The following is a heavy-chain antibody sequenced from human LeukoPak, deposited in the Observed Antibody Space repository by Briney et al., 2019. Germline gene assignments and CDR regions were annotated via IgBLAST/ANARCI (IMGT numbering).Heavy chain of an antibody. Sequence: GGSLRLSCAASGFTFSHYWMSWVRQPPGKGLEWVANIKQDGSEKYYVDSVKGRFTISRDNAKNSLYLQMNSLRAEDTALYYCATHRGYSYGTAEDFDYWGQGTLVTVSS. V-gene: IGHV3-7*01. CDR2: IKQDGSEK. CDR1: GFTFSHYW. CDR3: ATHRGYSYGTAEDFDY. D-gene: IGHD5-18*01. J-gene: IGHJ4*02.